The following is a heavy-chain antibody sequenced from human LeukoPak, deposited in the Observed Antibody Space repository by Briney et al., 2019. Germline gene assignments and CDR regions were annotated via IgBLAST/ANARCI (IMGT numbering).Heavy chain of an antibody. Sequence: GGSLRLSCAASGFTFSSYGMHWVRQAPGKGLEWVAVISYDGSNKYYADSVKGRFTISRDNSKNTLYLQMNSLRAEDTALYYCARFVVVTATKYYFDYWGQGTLVTVSS. D-gene: IGHD2-21*02. V-gene: IGHV3-30*03. CDR2: ISYDGSNK. J-gene: IGHJ4*02. CDR3: ARFVVVTATKYYFDY. CDR1: GFTFSSYG.